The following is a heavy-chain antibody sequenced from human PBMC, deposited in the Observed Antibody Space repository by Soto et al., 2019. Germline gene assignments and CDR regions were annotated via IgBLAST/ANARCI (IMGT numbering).Heavy chain of an antibody. V-gene: IGHV3-23*01. CDR2: ISGSGGIT. J-gene: IGHJ6*02. D-gene: IGHD4-17*01. Sequence: PGGSLRLSCAASGFTFSNYAMTWVRQAPGKGLEWVSFISGSGGITYYADSVKGRFTISRDNSKNTLYLQMHSLRAEDTAIYYCAKDRTTVTSGYYYYGMDVWGQGTTVTVSS. CDR3: AKDRTTVTSGYYYYGMDV. CDR1: GFTFSNYA.